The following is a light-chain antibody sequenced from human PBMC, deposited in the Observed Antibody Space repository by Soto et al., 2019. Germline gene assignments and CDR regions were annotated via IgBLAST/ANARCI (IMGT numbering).Light chain of an antibody. CDR3: QQYNNWPGT. Sequence: IVMTQSPGTLSVSPGERVTLSCRARESISNNLAWYQQKPGQAPRLLIYGAATRATGIPARFSGRGSGTEFTLTISSLQSEDFAVYYCQQYNNWPGTFGQGTKVEIK. CDR1: ESISNN. V-gene: IGKV3-15*01. J-gene: IGKJ1*01. CDR2: GAA.